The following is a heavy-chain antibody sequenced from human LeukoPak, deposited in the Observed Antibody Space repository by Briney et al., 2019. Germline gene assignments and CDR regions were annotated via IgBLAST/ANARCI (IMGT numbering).Heavy chain of an antibody. V-gene: IGHV3-21*01. CDR1: GLSFSRYT. CDR2: ISSTSGYI. CDR3: ARDASSSAFDH. D-gene: IGHD6-6*01. Sequence: KAGGSLRLSCAASGLSFSRYTMTWVRQAPGKGLKWVSSISSTSGYIYYAHSVKGRFTISRDNAKNSLYLEMNSLRAEDTAMYYCARDASSSAFDHWGQGTLVTVSP. J-gene: IGHJ4*02.